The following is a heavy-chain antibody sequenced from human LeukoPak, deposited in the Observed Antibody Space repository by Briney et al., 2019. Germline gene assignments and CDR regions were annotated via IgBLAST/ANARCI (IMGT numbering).Heavy chain of an antibody. J-gene: IGHJ6*03. CDR3: ARGLIKGGDSPPMDV. V-gene: IGHV3-30*04. CDR2: ISYDGGNK. Sequence: GGSLRLSCAASGFTFSSYAMHWVRQAPGKGLEWVAVISYDGGNKYYADSVKGRFTISRDNSKNTLYLQMNSLRAEDTAVYYCARGLIKGGDSPPMDVWGKGTTVTVSS. CDR1: GFTFSSYA. D-gene: IGHD2-21*02.